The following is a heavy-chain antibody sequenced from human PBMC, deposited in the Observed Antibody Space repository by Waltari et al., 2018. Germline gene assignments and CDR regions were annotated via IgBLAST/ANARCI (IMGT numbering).Heavy chain of an antibody. CDR1: GSTFSSYG. D-gene: IGHD3-10*01. V-gene: IGHV3-30*02. Sequence: QVQLVESGGGVVQPGWSLRLSCAASGSTFSSYGMHWVRQGQGRGLEWVGVIRYDGGIKYYADYVKGRFTISRDNSKSTLYLQMNSLRAEDTAVYYCAKGMGGSGSYYFSFFDYWGQGTLVTVSS. CDR2: IRYDGGIK. CDR3: AKGMGGSGSYYFSFFDY. J-gene: IGHJ4*02.